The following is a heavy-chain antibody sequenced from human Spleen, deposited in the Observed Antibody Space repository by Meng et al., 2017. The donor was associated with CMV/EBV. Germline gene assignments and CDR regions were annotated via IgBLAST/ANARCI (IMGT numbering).Heavy chain of an antibody. J-gene: IGHJ4*02. CDR3: ARLACSTSTCQYYFDY. CDR1: GSISSSTSS. Sequence: GSISSSTSSWGWLRQPPGKGLEWIGSIHYSGSSYYNPSLKSRVTISVDTSKNQFSLKVRSVTAADTAVYSCARLACSTSTCQYYFDYWGLGTLVTVSS. V-gene: IGHV4-39*01. CDR2: IHYSGSS. D-gene: IGHD2-2*01.